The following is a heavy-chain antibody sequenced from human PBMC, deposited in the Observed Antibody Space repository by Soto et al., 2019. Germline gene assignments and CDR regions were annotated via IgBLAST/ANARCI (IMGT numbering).Heavy chain of an antibody. CDR1: GVSVSSGDYY. D-gene: IGHD3-9*01. CDR3: ARAHYDILTGYPTHAFGI. Sequence: PSETLSLTCTVSGVSVSSGDYYWSWIRQPPGKGLEWIGYIYYTGRTYYNPSLKSRVIISVDTSKNQFSLKLSSVTAAEKAVYYCARAHYDILTGYPTHAFGIWGQGTMVTVSS. J-gene: IGHJ3*02. CDR2: IYYTGRT. V-gene: IGHV4-30-4*01.